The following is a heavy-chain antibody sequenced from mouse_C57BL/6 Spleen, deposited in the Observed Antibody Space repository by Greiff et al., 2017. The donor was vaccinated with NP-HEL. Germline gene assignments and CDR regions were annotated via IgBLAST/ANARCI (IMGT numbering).Heavy chain of an antibody. CDR3: VRQGPSKGAMDY. CDR1: GFSFNTYA. CDR2: IRSKSNNYAT. J-gene: IGHJ4*01. V-gene: IGHV10-1*01. D-gene: IGHD6-1*01. Sequence: EVQGVESGGGLVQPKGSLKLSCAASGFSFNTYAMNWVRQAPGKGLEWVARIRSKSNNYATYYADSVKDRFTISRDDSESMLYLQMNNLKTEDTAMYYCVRQGPSKGAMDYWGQGTSVTVSS.